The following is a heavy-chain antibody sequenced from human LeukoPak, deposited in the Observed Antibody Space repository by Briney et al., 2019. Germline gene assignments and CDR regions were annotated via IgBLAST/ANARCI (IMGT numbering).Heavy chain of an antibody. CDR2: ISSRGDST. J-gene: IGHJ4*02. CDR3: VKGPRPDITVAHTVEN. D-gene: IGHD6-19*01. Sequence: GGSLRLSCAASGFIFSNYAMSWVRQVPGRGLEWVSTISSRGDSTYVADSVKGRFTISRDNSKNSLYLQMNTVRAEDTAVYYCVKGPRPDITVAHTVENWGQGTLVTVSA. V-gene: IGHV3-23*01. CDR1: GFIFSNYA.